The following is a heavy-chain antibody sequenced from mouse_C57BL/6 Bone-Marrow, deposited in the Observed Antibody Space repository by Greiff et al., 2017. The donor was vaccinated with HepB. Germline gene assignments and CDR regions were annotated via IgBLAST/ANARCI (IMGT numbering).Heavy chain of an antibody. D-gene: IGHD2-1*01. CDR1: GFTFSDYY. CDR3: ARRSLYHGTFYWYFDV. Sequence: DVMLVESGGGLVQPGGSLKLSCAASGFTFSDYYMYWVRQTPEKRLEWVAYISNGGGSTYYPDTVKGRFTISRDNAKNTLYLQMSRLKSEDTAMYYCARRSLYHGTFYWYFDVWGTGTTVTVSS. V-gene: IGHV5-12*01. J-gene: IGHJ1*03. CDR2: ISNGGGST.